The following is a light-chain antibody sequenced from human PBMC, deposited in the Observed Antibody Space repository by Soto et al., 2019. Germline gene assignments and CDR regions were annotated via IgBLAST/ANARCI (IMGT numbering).Light chain of an antibody. Sequence: QSVLTQPPSASGTPGQRVTISCSGSSSNIGSNTVNWYQQLPGTAPNLLIYSINQRPSGVPDRFSGSKSGTSASLAISGLQSEDEADYYCAAWDDSLNGYVFGTRTKVTVL. CDR1: SSNIGSNT. J-gene: IGLJ1*01. CDR2: SIN. CDR3: AAWDDSLNGYV. V-gene: IGLV1-44*01.